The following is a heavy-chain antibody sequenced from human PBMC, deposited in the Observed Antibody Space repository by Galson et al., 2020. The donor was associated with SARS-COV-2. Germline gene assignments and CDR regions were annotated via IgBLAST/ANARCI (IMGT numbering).Heavy chain of an antibody. J-gene: IGHJ4*02. CDR2: IYNSGTTDYSGTT. Sequence: SETLSLTCSVSGGSISSGDHYWSWIRQPPGKGLEWIGYIYNSGTTDYSGTTYYNPSLMSRVAISVDTSKNRFSLKLSSVTAADTAVYYCARVDCSTSSCYTGNPLGFDYWGPGTLVTVSS. CDR1: GGSISSGDHY. V-gene: IGHV4-30-4*01. CDR3: ARVDCSTSSCYTGNPLGFDY. D-gene: IGHD2-2*02.